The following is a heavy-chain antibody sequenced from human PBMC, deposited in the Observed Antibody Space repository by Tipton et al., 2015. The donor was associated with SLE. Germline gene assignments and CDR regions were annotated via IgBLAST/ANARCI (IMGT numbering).Heavy chain of an antibody. Sequence: SLRLSCAASGFSVDGNYMSWVRQTPERGLEWVSLIYRNGNTNYAQTLQGRVTMTTDTSTSTAYMELTSLRSDDTAVYYCSSCSGGSCYVFEYWGQGTPVTVSS. CDR1: GFSVDGNY. V-gene: IGHV3-53*05. CDR2: IYRNGNT. J-gene: IGHJ4*02. D-gene: IGHD2-15*01. CDR3: SSCSGGSCYVFEY.